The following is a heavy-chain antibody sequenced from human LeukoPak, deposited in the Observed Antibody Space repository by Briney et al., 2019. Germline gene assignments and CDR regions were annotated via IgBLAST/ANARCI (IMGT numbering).Heavy chain of an antibody. J-gene: IGHJ3*02. CDR1: GFTFSTYT. Sequence: GGSLRLSCAASGFTFSTYTINWVRQAPGKGLEWVSSISSSSSYKSYADSVKGRFTISRDNAKNSLYLQMNSLRAEDTAVYYCARSSFYYDSSGYPNDAFDIWGQGTMVTVSS. D-gene: IGHD3-22*01. CDR3: ARSSFYYDSSGYPNDAFDI. V-gene: IGHV3-21*01. CDR2: ISSSSSYK.